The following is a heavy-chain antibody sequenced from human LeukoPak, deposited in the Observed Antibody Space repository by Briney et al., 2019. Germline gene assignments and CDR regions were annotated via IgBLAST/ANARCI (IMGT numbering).Heavy chain of an antibody. J-gene: IGHJ5*02. CDR3: AREGYTYGHNWFDP. V-gene: IGHV3-21*01. CDR1: GFTFSSYS. CDR2: ISSSSSYI. Sequence: PGGSLRLSCAASGFTFSSYSMNWVRQAPGKGLEWVSSISSSSSYIYYADSVKGRFTISRDNAKNSLYLQMNSLRAEDTAVYYCAREGYTYGHNWFDPWGQGTLVTVSS. D-gene: IGHD5-18*01.